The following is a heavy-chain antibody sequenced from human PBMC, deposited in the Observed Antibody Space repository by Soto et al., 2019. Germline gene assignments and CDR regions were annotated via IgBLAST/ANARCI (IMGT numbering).Heavy chain of an antibody. CDR2: IDPSDSYT. Sequence: KISRNACGYSISNYWICWGQPPRERGVGWMGRIDPSDSYTTYSPSFQDHVTISADKSISAAYLQRSSLKASDTAMYYCARVPGGYSYADYYYYGMDVWGQGTTVTVSS. D-gene: IGHD5-18*01. J-gene: IGHJ6*02. V-gene: IGHV5-10-1*01. CDR3: ARVPGGYSYADYYYYGMDV. CDR1: GYSISNYW.